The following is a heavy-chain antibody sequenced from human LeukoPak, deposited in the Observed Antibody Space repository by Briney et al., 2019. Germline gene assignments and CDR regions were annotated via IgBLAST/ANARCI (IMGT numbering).Heavy chain of an antibody. V-gene: IGHV3-74*01. D-gene: IGHD3-10*01. CDR3: ARDYGSGEQEAFDI. CDR1: GFTFSSYW. Sequence: GGSLRLSCAASGFTFSSYWMQWVRQAPGKGLVWVSRIDGDGSSTNYADSVKGRFTISRDNAKNTLYLQMNSLRAEDTAVYYCARDYGSGEQEAFDIWGQGTMVTVSS. J-gene: IGHJ3*02. CDR2: IDGDGSST.